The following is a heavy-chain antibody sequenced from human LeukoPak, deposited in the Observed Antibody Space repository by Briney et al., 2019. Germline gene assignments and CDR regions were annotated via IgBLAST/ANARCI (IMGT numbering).Heavy chain of an antibody. D-gene: IGHD6-6*01. J-gene: IGHJ4*02. CDR2: INMDGSGT. CDR1: GFTFSTYW. Sequence: GGSLRLSCAASGFTFSTYWMHWVRQAPGKGLVWVSRINMDGSGTDYAESVKGRFTISRDNIKNTLYLQMNSLRAEDTAIFYCARGKLAAQDYWGQGTLVTVSS. CDR3: ARGKLAAQDY. V-gene: IGHV3-74*01.